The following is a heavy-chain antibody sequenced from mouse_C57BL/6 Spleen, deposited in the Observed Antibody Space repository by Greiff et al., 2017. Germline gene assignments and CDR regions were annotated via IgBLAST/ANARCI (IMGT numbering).Heavy chain of an antibody. V-gene: IGHV6-6*01. Sequence: EVKLMESGGGLVQPGGSMKLSCAASGFTFSDAWTDWVRQSPEKGLEWVAEIRNKANNHATYYAESVKGRFTISRDDSKSSVYLQMNSLRAEDTGIYYCTISRGYVFAYWGQGTLVTVSA. CDR3: TISRGYVFAY. D-gene: IGHD2-2*01. CDR1: GFTFSDAW. CDR2: IRNKANNHAT. J-gene: IGHJ3*01.